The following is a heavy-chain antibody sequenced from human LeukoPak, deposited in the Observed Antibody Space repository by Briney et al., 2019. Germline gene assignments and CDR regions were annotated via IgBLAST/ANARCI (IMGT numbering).Heavy chain of an antibody. J-gene: IGHJ2*01. Sequence: KHGESLKISCQASGYTFTSYWIGWVRQTPGKGLECMGIIYPDDSDTTYSPSFQGQVTISADKSFSTAYLQWSSLKASDTAIYYCARLGGDTYYFGSASYPNWYFDLWGRGTLVTVSS. V-gene: IGHV5-51*01. CDR2: IYPDDSDT. CDR1: GYTFTSYW. CDR3: ARLGGDTYYFGSASYPNWYFDL. D-gene: IGHD3-10*01.